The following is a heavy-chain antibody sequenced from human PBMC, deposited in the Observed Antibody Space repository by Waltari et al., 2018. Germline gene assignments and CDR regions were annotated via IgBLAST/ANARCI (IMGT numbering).Heavy chain of an antibody. CDR1: GGTFSSYA. V-gene: IGHV1-69*13. Sequence: QVQLVQSGAEVKKPGSSVKVSCKASGGTFSSYAISWVRQAPGQGLEWMGGIIPMLGTANYAQKGQGRVTITADESTSTAYMELSSLRAEDTAGYYGARDSPDAIVATIPTVDYWGQGTLVTVSS. J-gene: IGHJ4*02. CDR3: ARDSPDAIVATIPTVDY. D-gene: IGHD5-12*01. CDR2: IIPMLGTA.